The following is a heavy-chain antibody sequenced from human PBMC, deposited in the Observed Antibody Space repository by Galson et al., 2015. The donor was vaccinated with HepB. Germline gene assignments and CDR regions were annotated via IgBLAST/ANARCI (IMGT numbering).Heavy chain of an antibody. CDR1: GFTFSSYA. CDR2: IGGGGVST. D-gene: IGHD4-17*01. J-gene: IGHJ5*02. CDR3: AKDRMVGPTVCFDIGGQGFDP. Sequence: SLRLSCAGSGFTFSSYAMSWVRQAPGKGLEFVSGIGGGGVSTYYADSVKGRFTISRDNSKNMLYLQMNSLRAEDTAVYYCAKDRMVGPTVCFDIGGQGFDPWGQGTLFTVSS. V-gene: IGHV3-23*01.